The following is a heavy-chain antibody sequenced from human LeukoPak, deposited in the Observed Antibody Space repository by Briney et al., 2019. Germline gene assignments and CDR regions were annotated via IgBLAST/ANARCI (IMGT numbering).Heavy chain of an antibody. J-gene: IGHJ4*02. CDR2: IYHSGST. CDR3: ARDDYGDPFDY. Sequence: PSETLSLICTVSGYSISSGYYWGWIRQPPGKGLEWIGSIYHSGSTYYNPSLKSRVTVSLDTSKNQFSLKLSSVTAADTAVYYCARDDYGDPFDYWGQGTLVTVSS. V-gene: IGHV4-38-2*02. CDR1: GYSISSGYY. D-gene: IGHD4-17*01.